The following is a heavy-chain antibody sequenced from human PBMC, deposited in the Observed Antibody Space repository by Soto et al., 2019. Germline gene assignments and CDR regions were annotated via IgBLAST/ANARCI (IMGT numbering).Heavy chain of an antibody. CDR2: ISSSSSTI. V-gene: IGHV3-48*01. D-gene: IGHD3-22*01. J-gene: IGHJ3*02. Sequence: GGSLRLSCAASGFTFSSYSMNWVRQAPGKGLEWVSYISSSSSTIYYADSVKGRFTISRDNAKNSLYLQMNSLRAEDTAVYYCARGDYYDSSGPFSDAFDIWGQGTMVTVSS. CDR1: GFTFSSYS. CDR3: ARGDYYDSSGPFSDAFDI.